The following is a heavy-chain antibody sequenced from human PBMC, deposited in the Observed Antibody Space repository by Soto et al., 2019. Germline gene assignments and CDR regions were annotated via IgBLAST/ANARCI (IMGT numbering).Heavy chain of an antibody. Sequence: ASVKVSCKVSGYTLTELSMHWVRLAPGKGLEWMGGFDPEDGETIYAQRFQGRVTMTEDTSTDTAYMELSSLRSEDTAVYYCATVGDFWRAPFDYWGQGTLVTVSS. D-gene: IGHD3-3*01. CDR3: ATVGDFWRAPFDY. J-gene: IGHJ4*02. V-gene: IGHV1-24*01. CDR1: GYTLTELS. CDR2: FDPEDGET.